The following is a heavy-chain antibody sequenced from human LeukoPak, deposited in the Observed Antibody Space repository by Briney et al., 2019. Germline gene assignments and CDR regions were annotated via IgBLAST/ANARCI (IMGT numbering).Heavy chain of an antibody. CDR1: GGSISSYY. D-gene: IGHD4-17*01. J-gene: IGHJ4*02. V-gene: IGHV4-4*07. CDR3: AREAGETDYGDYLGQLGPYYFDY. Sequence: SETLSLTCTVSGGSISSYYWSWIRQPAGKGLEWIGRIYTSGSTNYNPSLKSRVTMSVDTSKNQFSLKLSSVTAADTAVYYCAREAGETDYGDYLGQLGPYYFDYWGQGTLVTVSS. CDR2: IYTSGST.